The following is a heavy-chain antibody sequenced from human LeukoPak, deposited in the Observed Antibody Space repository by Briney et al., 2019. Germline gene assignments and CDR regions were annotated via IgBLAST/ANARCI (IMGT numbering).Heavy chain of an antibody. Sequence: GGSLRLSCAASGFTFSSYSMNWVRQAPGKGLEWVSSISSSSSYIYYADSVKGRFTISRDNAKNSLYLQMNSLRAEDTAVYYCARTLGQGRAMDHWGQGTLVTVSS. V-gene: IGHV3-21*01. CDR3: ARTLGQGRAMDH. J-gene: IGHJ4*02. CDR1: GFTFSSYS. CDR2: ISSSSSYI. D-gene: IGHD2-15*01.